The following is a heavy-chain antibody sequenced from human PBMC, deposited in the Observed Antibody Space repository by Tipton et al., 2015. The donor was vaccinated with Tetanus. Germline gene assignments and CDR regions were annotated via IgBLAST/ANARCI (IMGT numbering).Heavy chain of an antibody. V-gene: IGHV4-31*02. CDR2: IYYSGST. Sequence: LRLSCTVSGGLITTGGYSWGWIRHRPGKGLEWIGYIYYSGSTFYNPSLKSRVTISVDTSNNQFSLRLSSVTAADTAVYYCARDQGGGRVARLNWFGPWGQGTLVTVSS. CDR1: GGLITTGGYS. D-gene: IGHD3-16*01. CDR3: ARDQGGGRVARLNWFGP. J-gene: IGHJ5*02.